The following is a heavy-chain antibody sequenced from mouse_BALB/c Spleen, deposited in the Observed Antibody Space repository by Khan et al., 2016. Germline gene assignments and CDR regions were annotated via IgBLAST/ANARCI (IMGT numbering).Heavy chain of an antibody. D-gene: IGHD2-1*01. Sequence: VQLKQSGADLVKPGASVKLSCTASGFNIKDTYIHWVKQRPEQALEWIGRIDPANGNHEYDPKFQGKATITADISSTTAYLQLSSLTSEDTAVYYCARIYYGGAYWGQGTLVTVSA. J-gene: IGHJ3*01. CDR1: GFNIKDTY. CDR3: ARIYYGGAY. CDR2: IDPANGNH. V-gene: IGHV14-3*02.